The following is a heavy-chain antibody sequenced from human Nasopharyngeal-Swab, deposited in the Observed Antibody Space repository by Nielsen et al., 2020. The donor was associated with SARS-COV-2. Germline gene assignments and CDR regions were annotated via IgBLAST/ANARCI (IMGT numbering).Heavy chain of an antibody. CDR2: IKQDGSDK. V-gene: IGHV3-7*01. D-gene: IGHD5-12*01. J-gene: IGHJ4*02. CDR3: AKEKGSGYSGYGGAFDY. CDR1: GFTFSMYW. Sequence: GGSLRLSCAASGFTFSMYWMSWVRQAPGKGLEWVANIKQDGSDKHYVDSVKGRFTISRDNAQNSLYLEMNSLRAEDTALYYCAKEKGSGYSGYGGAFDYWGQGALVTVSS.